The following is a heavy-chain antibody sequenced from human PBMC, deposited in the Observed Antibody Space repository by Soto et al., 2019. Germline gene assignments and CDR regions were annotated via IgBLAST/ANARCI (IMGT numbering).Heavy chain of an antibody. CDR1: GFIYSSYA. V-gene: IGHV3-23*01. Sequence: PVWSLRLSCAASGFIYSSYAMSWVRQAPGKGLEWVSTVSNSGGGTYYAVSVKGRFTISRDNSKNTLYLQMNILRAEDTAVYYCAKILPAYLYGGFDYWGQGTLVTVAP. CDR2: VSNSGGGT. J-gene: IGHJ4*02. CDR3: AKILPAYLYGGFDY. D-gene: IGHD3-10*01.